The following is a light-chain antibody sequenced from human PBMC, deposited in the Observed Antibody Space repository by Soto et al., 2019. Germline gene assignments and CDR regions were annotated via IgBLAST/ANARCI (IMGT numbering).Light chain of an antibody. Sequence: QSVLTQPASVSGSPGQSITISCTGANSDVGGYDYVSWYQQHPGKAPKLMIYDVSNRPSGISNRFSGSKSGNTASLTISGLQAEDEADYYCASYTRTTTLVFGGGTKLTVL. J-gene: IGLJ2*01. CDR1: NSDVGGYDY. CDR2: DVS. CDR3: ASYTRTTTLV. V-gene: IGLV2-14*01.